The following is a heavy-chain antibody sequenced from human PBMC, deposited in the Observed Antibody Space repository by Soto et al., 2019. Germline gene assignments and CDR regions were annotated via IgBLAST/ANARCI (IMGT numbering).Heavy chain of an antibody. CDR3: ARDLLVTALDY. CDR2: ISYDGSNK. D-gene: IGHD2-21*02. J-gene: IGHJ4*02. Sequence: GGSLRLSCAASGFTFSSYAMHWVRQAPGKGLEWVAVISYDGSNKYYADSVKGRFTISRDNSKNTLYLQMNSLRAEDTAVYYCARDLLVTALDYWGQGTLVTVSS. V-gene: IGHV3-30-3*01. CDR1: GFTFSSYA.